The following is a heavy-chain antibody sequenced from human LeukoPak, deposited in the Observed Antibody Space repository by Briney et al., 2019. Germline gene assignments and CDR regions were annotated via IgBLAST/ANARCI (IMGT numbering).Heavy chain of an antibody. CDR1: GGSISSYY. Sequence: SETLSLTCTVSGGSISSYYWSWIRQPAGKGLEWIGRIYTSGSTNYNPSLKSRVTMSVDTSKNQFSLKLSSVTAADTAVYYCAREGRGGLSWSYLPFFYYRGQGTLVGVPS. V-gene: IGHV4-4*07. CDR2: IYTSGST. D-gene: IGHD1-26*01. CDR3: AREGRGGLSWSYLPFFYY. J-gene: IGHJ4*02.